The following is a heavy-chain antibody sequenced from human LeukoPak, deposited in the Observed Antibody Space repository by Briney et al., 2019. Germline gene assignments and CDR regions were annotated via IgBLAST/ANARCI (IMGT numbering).Heavy chain of an antibody. CDR2: ISSSGSTI. V-gene: IGHV3-11*01. D-gene: IGHD2-2*01. J-gene: IGHJ4*02. CDR3: ATDIVVVPAAIDY. Sequence: GGSLRLSCAASGFTFSDYYMSWIRQAPGKGLEWVSYISSSGSTIYYADSVKGRFTISRDNAKNSLYLQMNSLRAEDTAVYYCATDIVVVPAAIDYWGQGTLVTVSS. CDR1: GFTFSDYY.